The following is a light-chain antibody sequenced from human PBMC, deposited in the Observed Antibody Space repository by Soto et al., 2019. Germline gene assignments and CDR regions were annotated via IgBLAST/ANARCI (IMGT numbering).Light chain of an antibody. CDR3: SSYTSDSSYV. CDR1: SSDVGLYDY. CDR2: AVS. V-gene: IGLV2-14*01. Sequence: QAALPQPASVSGCPGQSITISCTGTSSDVGLYDYVSWYQQHPGKAPQLMIYAVSNRPSGVSNRFSASKSGNTASLFISGLQAEDEADYYCSSYTSDSSYVFGSGTKVTVL. J-gene: IGLJ1*01.